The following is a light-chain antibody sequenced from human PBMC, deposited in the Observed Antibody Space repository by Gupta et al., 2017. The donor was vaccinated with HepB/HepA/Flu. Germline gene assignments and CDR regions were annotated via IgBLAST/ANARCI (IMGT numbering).Light chain of an antibody. CDR2: KAS. J-gene: IGKJ3*01. CDR1: QSISSW. Sequence: DIQMTQSPSTLSASVGDRVTITCRASQSISSWLAWYQQKPGKAPKLLIYKASSLESGVPSRFSGSGSVTEFTLTISSLQPDDFATYYCQQYNSYITFGPGTKVDIK. V-gene: IGKV1-5*03. CDR3: QQYNSYIT.